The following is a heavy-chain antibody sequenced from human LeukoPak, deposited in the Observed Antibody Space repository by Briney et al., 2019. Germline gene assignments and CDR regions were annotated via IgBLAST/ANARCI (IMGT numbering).Heavy chain of an antibody. D-gene: IGHD3-10*02. J-gene: IGHJ6*03. CDR3: ARMHVDYYMDV. CDR2: INPSGGST. CDR1: GYTFTSYY. Sequence: GASVKVSCKASGYTFTSYYMHWVRQAPGQGLEWMGIINPSGGSTSYAQKFQGRVTMTRDMSTSTVYMELSSLRSEDTAVYYCARMHVDYYMDVWGKGTTVTVSS. V-gene: IGHV1-46*01.